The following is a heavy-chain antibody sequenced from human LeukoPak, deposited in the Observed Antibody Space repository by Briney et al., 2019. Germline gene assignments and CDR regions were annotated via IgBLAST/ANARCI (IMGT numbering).Heavy chain of an antibody. CDR3: AKVGAPGITMVRGVIMGFDY. CDR1: GSTFSSYG. D-gene: IGHD3-10*01. V-gene: IGHV3-30*18. J-gene: IGHJ4*02. Sequence: GGSLRLSCAASGSTFSSYGMHWVRQAPGKGLEWVAVISYDGSNKYYADSVKGRFTISRDNSKNTLYLQMNSLRAEDTAVYYCAKVGAPGITMVRGVIMGFDYWGQGTLVTVSS. CDR2: ISYDGSNK.